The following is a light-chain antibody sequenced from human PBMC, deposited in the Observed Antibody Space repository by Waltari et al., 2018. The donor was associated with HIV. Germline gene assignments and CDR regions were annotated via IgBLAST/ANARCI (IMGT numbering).Light chain of an antibody. Sequence: DIVMTQSPDSLAVSLGERATINCKSSQSLLYSSNNKNYLAWYQQKPGQPPKLLIYWASTRESGVPDRFSGSGSGTDFTLTISSLHAEDVAVYYCQQYYTTPWTFGQGTKVEIK. CDR2: WAS. CDR1: QSLLYSSNNKNY. V-gene: IGKV4-1*01. CDR3: QQYYTTPWT. J-gene: IGKJ1*01.